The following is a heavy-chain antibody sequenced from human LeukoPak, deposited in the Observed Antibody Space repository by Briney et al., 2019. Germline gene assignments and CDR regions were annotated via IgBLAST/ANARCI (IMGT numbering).Heavy chain of an antibody. CDR1: GGSISSYY. CDR3: ARVRGTYYYGSGISGWFDP. D-gene: IGHD3-10*01. V-gene: IGHV4-59*01. CDR2: IYYSGST. J-gene: IGHJ5*02. Sequence: SETLSLTCTVSGGSISSYYWSWIRQPPGKGLEWIGYIYYSGSTNYNPSLKSRVTISVDTSKNQFSLKLSSVTAAATAVYYCARVRGTYYYGSGISGWFDPWGQGTLVTVSS.